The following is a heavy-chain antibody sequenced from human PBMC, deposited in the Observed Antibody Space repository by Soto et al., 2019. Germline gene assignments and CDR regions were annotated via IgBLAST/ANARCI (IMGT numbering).Heavy chain of an antibody. CDR3: ASGWFGEFVYYFDY. CDR2: INPSGGNT. Sequence: ASVKVSCKASGYTLTSYYMHWVRQAPGQGLEWMGIINPSGGNTNYAQKLQGRVTMTTDTSTSTAYMELRSLRSDDTAVYYCASGWFGEFVYYFDYWGQGTLVTVSS. V-gene: IGHV1-46*01. CDR1: GYTLTSYY. J-gene: IGHJ4*02. D-gene: IGHD3-10*01.